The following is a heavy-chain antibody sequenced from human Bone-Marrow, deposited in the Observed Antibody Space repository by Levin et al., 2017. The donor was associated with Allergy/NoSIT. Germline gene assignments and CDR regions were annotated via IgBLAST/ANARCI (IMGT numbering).Heavy chain of an antibody. CDR3: ARDLGEAGIDY. D-gene: IGHD3-16*01. CDR1: GGSISSYY. V-gene: IGHV4-59*01. Sequence: SETLSLTCTVSGGSISSYYWSWIRQPPGKGLEWIGYIYYSGSTNYNPSLKSRVTISVDTSKNQFSLKLSSVTAADTAVYYCARDLGEAGIDYWGQGTLVTVSS. CDR2: IYYSGST. J-gene: IGHJ4*02.